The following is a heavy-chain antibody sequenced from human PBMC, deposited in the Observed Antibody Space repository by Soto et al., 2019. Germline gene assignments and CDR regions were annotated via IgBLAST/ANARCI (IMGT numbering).Heavy chain of an antibody. Sequence: QVQLVQSGAEVKKPGSSVKVSCKASGGTFSSYTISWVRQAPGQGLEWMGRIIPILGIANYAQKFQGRVTITADKSTSTAYMELSSLRSEDTAVYYCATHGDYVLPSFPFDYWGQGTLVTVSS. CDR2: IIPILGIA. V-gene: IGHV1-69*02. D-gene: IGHD4-17*01. CDR1: GGTFSSYT. J-gene: IGHJ4*02. CDR3: ATHGDYVLPSFPFDY.